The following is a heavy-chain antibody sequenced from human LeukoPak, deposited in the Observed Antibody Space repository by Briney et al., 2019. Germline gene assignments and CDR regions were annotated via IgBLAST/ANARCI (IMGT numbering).Heavy chain of an antibody. J-gene: IGHJ6*02. CDR3: ARFSRYFDWLSYYYGMDV. CDR1: GGSFSGYY. D-gene: IGHD3-9*01. Sequence: PSETLSLTCADYGGSFSGYYWSWIRQPPGKGLEWIGEINHSGSTNYNPSLKSRVTISVDTSKNQFSLKLSSVTAADTAVYYCARFSRYFDWLSYYYGMDVWGQGTTVTVSS. CDR2: INHSGST. V-gene: IGHV4-34*01.